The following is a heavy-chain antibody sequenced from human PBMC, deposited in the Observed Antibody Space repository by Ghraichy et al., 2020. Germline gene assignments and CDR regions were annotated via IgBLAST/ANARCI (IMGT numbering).Heavy chain of an antibody. CDR2: IYYSGST. Sequence: ESLNISCTVSGGSISSYYWGWIRQPPGKGLEWIGYIYYSGSTNYNPSLKSRVTISEDTSKNQFSLKLTSVTAADTAVYYCARSLSTAAGFDYWGQGTLVTVSS. CDR3: ARSLSTAAGFDY. V-gene: IGHV4-59*01. CDR1: GGSISSYY. J-gene: IGHJ4*02. D-gene: IGHD3-10*01.